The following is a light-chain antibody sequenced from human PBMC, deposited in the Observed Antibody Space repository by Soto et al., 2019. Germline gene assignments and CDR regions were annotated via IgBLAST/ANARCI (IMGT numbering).Light chain of an antibody. CDR1: SSNIGSHY. CDR3: AAWDDSLSGHVV. Sequence: VLTQPPSASGTPGQSVTISCSGSSSNIGSHYVYWYQQLPGTAPKLLIYRNNQRPSEVPDRFSGSKSGTSASLAISGLRPEDEADYHCAAWDDSLSGHVVFGGGTKLTVL. J-gene: IGLJ2*01. CDR2: RNN. V-gene: IGLV1-47*01.